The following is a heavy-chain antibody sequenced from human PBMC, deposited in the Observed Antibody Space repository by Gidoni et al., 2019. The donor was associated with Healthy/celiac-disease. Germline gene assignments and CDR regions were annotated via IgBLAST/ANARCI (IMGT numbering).Heavy chain of an antibody. V-gene: IGHV4-34*01. Sequence: QVQLQQWGAGLLKPSETLSLTCAVYGGSFSGYYWSWIRQPPGKGLEWIGEINHSGSTNYNPSLKSRVTISVDTSKNQFSLKLSSVTAADTAVYYCARGRYSSSFYWFDPWGQGTLVTVSS. CDR1: GGSFSGYY. CDR2: INHSGST. D-gene: IGHD6-13*01. CDR3: ARGRYSSSFYWFDP. J-gene: IGHJ5*02.